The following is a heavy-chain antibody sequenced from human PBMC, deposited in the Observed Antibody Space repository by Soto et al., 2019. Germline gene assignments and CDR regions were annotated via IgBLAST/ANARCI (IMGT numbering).Heavy chain of an antibody. CDR3: AKSAPPLVLETTKCPGLDV. CDR2: IGGWGTDT. CDR1: GFTFSGNP. J-gene: IGHJ6*02. V-gene: IGHV3-23*01. Sequence: PGGSLRLSCAASGFTFSGNPMNWVRQAPGRGLEWVSTIGGWGTDTYYADSVKGRFTISIDISRNTLYLQMTSLRAEDTAVYYCAKSAPPLVLETTKCPGLDVWGQGTTVTVSS. D-gene: IGHD2-8*02.